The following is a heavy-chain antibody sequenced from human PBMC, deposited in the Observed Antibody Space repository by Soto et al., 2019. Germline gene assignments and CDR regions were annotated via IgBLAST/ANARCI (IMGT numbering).Heavy chain of an antibody. CDR1: GDSVSSNSAA. Sequence: PSHTLSLTCAISGDSVSSNSAALNWIRQSPSRGLEWLGRTYYRSKWYNDYAVSVKSRITINPDTSKNQFSLQLNSVTPEDTAVYYCARLKILERRYYYYYGMDVWGQGTTVTVSS. CDR2: TYYRSKWYN. V-gene: IGHV6-1*01. J-gene: IGHJ6*02. D-gene: IGHD1-1*01. CDR3: ARLKILERRYYYYYGMDV.